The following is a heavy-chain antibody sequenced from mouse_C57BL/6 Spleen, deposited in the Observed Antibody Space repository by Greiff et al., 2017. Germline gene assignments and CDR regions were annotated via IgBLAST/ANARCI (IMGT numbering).Heavy chain of an antibody. CDR2: IYPGDGDT. V-gene: IGHV1-80*01. Sequence: VQLQQSGAELVKPGASVKISCKASGYAFSSYWMNWVKQRPGKGLEWIGQIYPGDGDTNYNGKFKGKATLTADKSSSTAYMQLSSLTSEDSAVYFCAIITTVVATDYYAMDYWGQGTSGTVSS. CDR3: AIITTVVATDYYAMDY. D-gene: IGHD1-1*01. CDR1: GYAFSSYW. J-gene: IGHJ4*01.